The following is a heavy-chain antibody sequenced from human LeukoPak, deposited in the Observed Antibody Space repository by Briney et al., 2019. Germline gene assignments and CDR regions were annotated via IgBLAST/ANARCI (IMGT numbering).Heavy chain of an antibody. J-gene: IGHJ4*01. CDR1: GFTFSSYG. CDR2: IWYDGSNK. CDR3: ARDRTATREGFDY. D-gene: IGHD2-15*01. V-gene: IGHV3-33*01. Sequence: PGRSLRLYCAASGFTFSSYGMHWVRQAPGKGLEWVAVIWYDGSNKYYADSVKGRFTISRDNSKYTLYLQMNSLRAEDTAVYYCARDRTATREGFDYWGQGTLVTVSS.